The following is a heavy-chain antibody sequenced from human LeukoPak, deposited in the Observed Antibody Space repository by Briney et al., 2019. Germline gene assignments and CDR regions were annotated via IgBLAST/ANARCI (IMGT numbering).Heavy chain of an antibody. D-gene: IGHD2-2*01. CDR2: ISAYNGNT. Sequence: GASVKVSCKASGYTFTSYGISWVRQAPGQGLEWMGWISAYNGNTNYAQKLQGRVTMTTDTSTSTAYMELRSLRSDDTAVYYCARVVVVPAAPYNWFDPWGQGTLVTVSS. CDR3: ARVVVVPAAPYNWFDP. CDR1: GYTFTSYG. J-gene: IGHJ5*02. V-gene: IGHV1-18*01.